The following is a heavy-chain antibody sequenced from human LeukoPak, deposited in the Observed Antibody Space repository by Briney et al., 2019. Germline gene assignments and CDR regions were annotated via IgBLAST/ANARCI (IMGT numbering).Heavy chain of an antibody. D-gene: IGHD3-10*01. CDR3: VRGGDCYGSDPFYFDY. CDR1: GFTFSGNA. Sequence: GGSLRLSCAASGFTFSGNAMHWVRQAPGKGLECVAAISYEGSNKYYSDSVKGRFTISRDNSKNTLYLQMSSLRPEDTAVYYCVRGGDCYGSDPFYFDYWGQGTLVTVSS. CDR2: ISYEGSNK. V-gene: IGHV3-30*04. J-gene: IGHJ4*02.